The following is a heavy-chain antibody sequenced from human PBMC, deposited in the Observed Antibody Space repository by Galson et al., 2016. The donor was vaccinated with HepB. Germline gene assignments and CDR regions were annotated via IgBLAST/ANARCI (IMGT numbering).Heavy chain of an antibody. CDR3: ATLVDDFDI. D-gene: IGHD2-8*02. Sequence: SLRLSCAASAFTFSNYGMHWVRQAPGKGLEWVAVIWYDGSKKYYADSVKGRFTISRDNFKNTMYLQMNSLRAEDTAVYYCATLVDDFDIWGQGTMVTVSS. J-gene: IGHJ3*02. CDR2: IWYDGSKK. V-gene: IGHV3-33*01. CDR1: AFTFSNYG.